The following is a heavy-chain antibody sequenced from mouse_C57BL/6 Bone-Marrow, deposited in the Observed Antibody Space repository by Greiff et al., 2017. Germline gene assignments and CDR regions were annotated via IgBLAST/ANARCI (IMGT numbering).Heavy chain of an antibody. CDR3: AREGSGDWYFDV. Sequence: DVKLVESGGGLVKPGGSLKLSCAASGFTFSSYAMSWVRQTPEKRLEWVATISDGGSYTYYPDNVKGRFTISRDNAKNNLYLQMSHLKSEDTAMXYCAREGSGDWYFDVWGTGTTVTVSS. CDR1: GFTFSSYA. CDR2: ISDGGSYT. J-gene: IGHJ1*03. D-gene: IGHD1-3*01. V-gene: IGHV5-4*01.